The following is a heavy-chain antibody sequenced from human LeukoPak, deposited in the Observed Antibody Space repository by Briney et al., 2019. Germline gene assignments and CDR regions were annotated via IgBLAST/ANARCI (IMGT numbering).Heavy chain of an antibody. J-gene: IGHJ4*02. D-gene: IGHD3-22*01. CDR3: ARSGGLNYYDSSGYYYVGY. CDR2: IYYSGST. CDR1: GGSISSGGYY. Sequence: SETLSLTCTVSGGSISSGGYYWSWIRQHPGKGLEWIGYIYYSGSTYYNPSLKSRVTISVDTSKNQFSLKLSSVTAADTAVYYCARSGGLNYYDSSGYYYVGYWGQGTLVTVSS. V-gene: IGHV4-31*03.